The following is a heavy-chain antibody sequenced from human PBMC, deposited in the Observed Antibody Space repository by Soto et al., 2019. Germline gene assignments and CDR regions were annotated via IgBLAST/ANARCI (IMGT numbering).Heavy chain of an antibody. J-gene: IGHJ6*02. CDR3: ARDCSSTSCPPEYYYYGMDV. CDR2: IIPIFGTA. Sequence: GASVKVSCKASGGTFSSYAISWVRQAPGQGLEWMGGIIPIFGTANYAQKFQGRVTITADESTSTAYMELSSLRSEDTAVYYCARDCSSTSCPPEYYYYGMDVWGQGTTVTGSS. CDR1: GGTFSSYA. V-gene: IGHV1-69*13. D-gene: IGHD2-2*01.